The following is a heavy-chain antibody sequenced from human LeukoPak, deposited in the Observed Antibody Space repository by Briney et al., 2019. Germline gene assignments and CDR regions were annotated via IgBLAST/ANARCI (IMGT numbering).Heavy chain of an antibody. V-gene: IGHV3-23*01. D-gene: IGHD5-12*01. CDR1: GFTFSSYG. Sequence: QAGGSLRLSCAASGFTFSSYGMSWVRQAPGKGLEWVSAISGSGGSTYYADSVKGRFTISRDNSKNTLYLQMNSLRAEDTAVYYCAKDKRLNIVATIGPFDYWGQGTLVTVSS. CDR2: ISGSGGST. CDR3: AKDKRLNIVATIGPFDY. J-gene: IGHJ4*02.